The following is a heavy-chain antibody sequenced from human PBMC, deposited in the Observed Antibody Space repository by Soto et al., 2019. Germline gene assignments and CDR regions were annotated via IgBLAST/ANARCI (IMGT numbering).Heavy chain of an antibody. J-gene: IGHJ4*02. D-gene: IGHD3-16*01. V-gene: IGHV3-30-3*01. CDR3: ARAYEGDCFDY. CDR1: GFTFSSYA. CDR2: ISYDGSNK. Sequence: QVQLVESGGGVVQPGRSLRLSCAASGFTFSSYAMHWVRQAPGKGLEWVAVISYDGSNKYYADSVKGRFTISRDNSKNTLYLQMNSLRAEDTAVYYCARAYEGDCFDYWGPGTLVTVSS.